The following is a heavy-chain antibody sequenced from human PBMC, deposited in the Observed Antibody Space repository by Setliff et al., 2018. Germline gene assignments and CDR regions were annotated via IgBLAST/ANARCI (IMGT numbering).Heavy chain of an antibody. CDR3: ARDRQYCSSPTCYRPDIDYYYYYMDV. CDR1: GGSISSSSYY. CDR2: IYHSGST. D-gene: IGHD2-2*02. Sequence: SETLSLTCTVSGGSISSSSYYWGWIRQPPGKGLEWIGEIYHSGSTNYNPSLKSRVTISVDTSKNQFSLKLSSVTAADTAVYYCARDRQYCSSPTCYRPDIDYYYYYMDVWGKGATVTVSS. J-gene: IGHJ6*03. V-gene: IGHV4-39*07.